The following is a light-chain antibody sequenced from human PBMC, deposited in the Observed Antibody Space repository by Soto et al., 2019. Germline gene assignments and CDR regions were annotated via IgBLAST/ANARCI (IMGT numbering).Light chain of an antibody. CDR3: QQSYTTASIT. Sequence: DIQMTQSPSSLSASVGDRVTITCRASQSISRNLNWYQHKPGKAPKLLIYAACSLQNGVPSRFSGGGSGTEFTLSISSLHPEDFGTYYCQQSYTTASITFGQRTRLEIK. J-gene: IGKJ5*01. CDR2: AAC. V-gene: IGKV1-39*01. CDR1: QSISRN.